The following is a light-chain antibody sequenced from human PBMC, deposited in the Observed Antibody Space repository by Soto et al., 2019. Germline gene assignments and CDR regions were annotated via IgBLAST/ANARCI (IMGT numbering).Light chain of an antibody. Sequence: QSVLTQPPSVSGAPGQRVTISCTGSGSNIGAGYDVHGYQHLPGTAPKLLIYTNINRPSGVPDRFSASKSGTSASLAITGLQAGDEADYYCQSYDSSLSGVVFGGGTKLTVL. V-gene: IGLV1-40*01. CDR1: GSNIGAGYD. CDR3: QSYDSSLSGVV. CDR2: TNI. J-gene: IGLJ2*01.